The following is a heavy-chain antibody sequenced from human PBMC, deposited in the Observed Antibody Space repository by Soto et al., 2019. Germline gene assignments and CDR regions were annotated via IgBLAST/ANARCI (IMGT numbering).Heavy chain of an antibody. J-gene: IGHJ4*02. V-gene: IGHV3-23*01. Sequence: GGSLRLSCAASGFTFSSYAMSWVRQAPGKGLEWVSAISGSGGSTYYADSVKGRFTISRDNSKNTLYLQMNSLRAEDTAVYYCAKDVGYCSGGSCYLFDYWGQGTLVTVSS. CDR3: AKDVGYCSGGSCYLFDY. CDR2: ISGSGGST. CDR1: GFTFSSYA. D-gene: IGHD2-15*01.